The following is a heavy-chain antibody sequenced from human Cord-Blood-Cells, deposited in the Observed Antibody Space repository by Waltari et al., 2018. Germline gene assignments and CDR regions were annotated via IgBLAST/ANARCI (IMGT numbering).Heavy chain of an antibody. Sequence: QVTLRESGPALVKPTQTLTLTCPFSGFSLSPSGMCVSWIRQPPGKALEWLALIDWDDDKYYSTSLKTRLTISKDTSKNQVVLTMTNMDPVDTATYYCARIPRGGDLIADYGMDVWGQGTTVTVSS. D-gene: IGHD3-16*01. CDR1: GFSLSPSGMC. J-gene: IGHJ6*02. CDR2: IDWDDDK. V-gene: IGHV2-70*01. CDR3: ARIPRGGDLIADYGMDV.